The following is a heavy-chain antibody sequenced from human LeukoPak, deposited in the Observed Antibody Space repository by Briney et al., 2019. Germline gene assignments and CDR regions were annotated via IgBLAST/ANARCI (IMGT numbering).Heavy chain of an antibody. CDR2: IYNSGTIYYSGST. CDR3: ARVRSGSYRDTNFDY. Sequence: SETLSLTCTVSGGSMSSNYWSWIRQPPGKGLEWIGYIYNSGTIYYSGSTNYNPSLLSRVTISVDTSKNQFSLKLRSVTAADTAVYYCARVRSGSYRDTNFDYWGQGTLVTVSS. J-gene: IGHJ4*02. D-gene: IGHD1-26*01. V-gene: IGHV4-59*08. CDR1: GGSMSSNY.